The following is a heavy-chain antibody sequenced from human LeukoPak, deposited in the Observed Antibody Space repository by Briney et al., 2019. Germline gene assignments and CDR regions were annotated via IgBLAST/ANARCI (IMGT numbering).Heavy chain of an antibody. V-gene: IGHV4-59*01. CDR1: GGSISGYY. Sequence: SETLSLTCTVSGGSISGYYWSWIRQPPGKGLEWIGYIYYSGSTNYNPSLKSRVTISVDTSKNQFSLKLSSVTAADTAVYYCARSLYDFWSGYSPFDYWGQGTLVTVSS. CDR3: ARSLYDFWSGYSPFDY. D-gene: IGHD3-3*01. J-gene: IGHJ4*02. CDR2: IYYSGST.